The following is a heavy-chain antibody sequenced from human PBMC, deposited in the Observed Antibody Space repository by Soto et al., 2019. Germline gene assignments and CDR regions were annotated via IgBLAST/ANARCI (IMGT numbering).Heavy chain of an antibody. J-gene: IGHJ4*02. Sequence: QITLKESGPTLVNPTQTLTLTCTFSGFSLTTSGVGVGWIRQPPGKALEWLALIYWDDDKRYSPSLKSRLTITKDTSKNQVVLTMTNMDPVVTATYYCAWGTGGGNSCYFDYWGQGTLVTVSS. CDR2: IYWDDDK. V-gene: IGHV2-5*02. CDR3: AWGTGGGNSCYFDY. D-gene: IGHD2-21*02. CDR1: GFSLTTSGVG.